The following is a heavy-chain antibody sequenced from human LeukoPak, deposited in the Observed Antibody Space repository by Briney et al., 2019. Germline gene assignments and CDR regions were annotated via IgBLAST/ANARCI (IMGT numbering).Heavy chain of an antibody. J-gene: IGHJ4*02. D-gene: IGHD3-22*01. CDR1: GYTLTELS. CDR2: FDPEDGET. Sequence: GASVKVSCKVSGYTLTELSMHWVRQAPGKGLEWMGGFDPEDGETIYAQKFQGRVTMTEDTSTDTAYMELSSLRSEDTAVYYCATDPYYYDSSGYSLGYWGQGTLVTVSS. V-gene: IGHV1-24*01. CDR3: ATDPYYYDSSGYSLGY.